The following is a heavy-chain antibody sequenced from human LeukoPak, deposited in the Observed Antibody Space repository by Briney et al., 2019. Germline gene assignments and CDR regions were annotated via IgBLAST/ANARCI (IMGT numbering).Heavy chain of an antibody. CDR2: ISPYKGKT. V-gene: IGHV1-18*01. CDR3: AVGTTAPKLGAFDI. J-gene: IGHJ3*02. CDR1: GYNFMTYG. D-gene: IGHD4-17*01. Sequence: ASVKVSCKASGYNFMTYGISWVRQASGQGLEWMRWISPYKGKTSYGQKFQGRITMTTDTSTSTAYMDLTSLRSDDTAVYYCAVGTTAPKLGAFDIWGQGTMVTVSS.